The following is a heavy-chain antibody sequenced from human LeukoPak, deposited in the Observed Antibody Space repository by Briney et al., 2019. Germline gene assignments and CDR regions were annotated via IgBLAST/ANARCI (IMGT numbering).Heavy chain of an antibody. J-gene: IGHJ4*02. CDR3: AREAVVVPAAYFDY. CDR2: ISAYNANT. D-gene: IGHD2-2*01. V-gene: IGHV1-18*01. CDR1: GYTFTSYG. Sequence: ASVKVSCKASGYTFTSYGISWVRQAPGQGLEWMGWISAYNANTNYAQNLQGRVTMTTDTSTSTAYMELRSLRSDDTAVYYCAREAVVVPAAYFDYWGQGTLVTVSS.